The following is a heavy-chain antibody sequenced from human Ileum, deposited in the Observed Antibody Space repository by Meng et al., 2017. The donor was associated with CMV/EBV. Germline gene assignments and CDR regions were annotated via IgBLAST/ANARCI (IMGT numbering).Heavy chain of an antibody. Sequence: FRFSFPRQSMFRVPPAPVQGTDWLSGSSVGRRHTYYAPSVEARFTVSRDNSKNTLYLQMNSLRDEDTAIYYCARYKSTVGALTSLDSWGPGTLVTVSS. J-gene: IGHJ4*02. CDR2: SSVGRRHT. CDR1: RFSFPRQS. V-gene: IGHV3-23*01. CDR3: ARYKSTVGALTSLDS. D-gene: IGHD1-26*01.